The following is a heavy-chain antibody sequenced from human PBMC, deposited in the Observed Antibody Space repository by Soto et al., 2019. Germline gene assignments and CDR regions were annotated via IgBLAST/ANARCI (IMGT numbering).Heavy chain of an antibody. Sequence: QVQLQESGPGLVKPSQTLSLTCTVSGGSISSGGYYWRWIRQHPGKGLEWIGYISYSGSTYYNPSRKSRVTISVDTSKNQFSLKLSSVTAADTAVYYCARVWSRFGDNYYNYYMDVWFKGTTVTVSS. CDR3: ARVWSRFGDNYYNYYMDV. D-gene: IGHD3-10*01. CDR1: GGSISSGGYY. J-gene: IGHJ6*03. CDR2: ISYSGST. V-gene: IGHV4-31*03.